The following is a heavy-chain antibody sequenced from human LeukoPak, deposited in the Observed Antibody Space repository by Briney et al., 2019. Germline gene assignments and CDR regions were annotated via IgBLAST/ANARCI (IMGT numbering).Heavy chain of an antibody. D-gene: IGHD3-10*01. CDR3: ARGYYGSGSYYSFDY. V-gene: IGHV1-18*01. CDR1: GYTFTSYG. CDR2: ISAYNGNT. J-gene: IGHJ4*02. Sequence: ASVKVSCKASGYTFTSYGISWVRQAPGQGLEWMGWISAYNGNTNYAQKLQGRVTMTTDTSTSTAYMELRSLRSEDTAVYYCARGYYGSGSYYSFDYWGQGTLVTVSS.